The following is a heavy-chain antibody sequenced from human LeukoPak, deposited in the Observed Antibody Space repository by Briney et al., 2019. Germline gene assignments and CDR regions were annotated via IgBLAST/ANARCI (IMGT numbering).Heavy chain of an antibody. J-gene: IGHJ4*02. Sequence: ASVKVSCKASGYTFTTYGISWVRQAPGQGLEWMGWISTYNGDTNYAQKLQGRVTVTTDTSTSTAYMELRSLRSDDTAVYYCARLLAYSSSPPHDYWGQGTLVTVSS. CDR2: ISTYNGDT. D-gene: IGHD6-13*01. CDR1: GYTFTTYG. CDR3: ARLLAYSSSPPHDY. V-gene: IGHV1-18*01.